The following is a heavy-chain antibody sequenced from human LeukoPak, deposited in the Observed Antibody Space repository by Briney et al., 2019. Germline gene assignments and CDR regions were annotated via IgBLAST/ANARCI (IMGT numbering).Heavy chain of an antibody. CDR2: IWYDGSNK. CDR1: GFTFSSYG. D-gene: IGHD2-21*01. Sequence: GRSLRLSCAASGFTFSSYGMHWVRQAPGKGLEWVAVIWYDGSNKYYADSVKGRFTISRDSSKNTLYLQMNSLRAEDTAVYYCAKIAIYYYYMDVWGKGTTVTVSS. J-gene: IGHJ6*03. V-gene: IGHV3-33*06. CDR3: AKIAIYYYYMDV.